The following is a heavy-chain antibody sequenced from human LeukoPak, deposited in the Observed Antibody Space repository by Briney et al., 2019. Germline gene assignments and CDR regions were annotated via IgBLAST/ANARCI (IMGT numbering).Heavy chain of an antibody. D-gene: IGHD1-1*01. J-gene: IGHJ6*03. CDR3: ARVRGGGTTLVYYYMDV. CDR1: GFTFSSYA. Sequence: PGGSLRLSCAASGFTFSSYAMHWVRQAPGKGLEWVSYISSSGSTIYYADSVKGRFTISRDNAKNSLYLQMNSLRAEDTAVYYCARVRGGGTTLVYYYMDVWGKGTTVTVSS. V-gene: IGHV3-48*03. CDR2: ISSSGSTI.